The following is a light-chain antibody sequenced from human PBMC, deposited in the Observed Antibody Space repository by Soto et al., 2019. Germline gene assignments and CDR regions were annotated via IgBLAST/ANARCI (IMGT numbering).Light chain of an antibody. Sequence: SYELTQPPSVSVAPGKTARITCGGNNIGSKSVHWYQQKPGQAPVLVIYYDSDRPSGIPERFSGSNSGNPATLTISRVEAGDEADYYCQVWDSSSDHPRVVFGGGTKLTVL. CDR3: QVWDSSSDHPRVV. J-gene: IGLJ2*01. CDR2: YDS. CDR1: NIGSKS. V-gene: IGLV3-21*04.